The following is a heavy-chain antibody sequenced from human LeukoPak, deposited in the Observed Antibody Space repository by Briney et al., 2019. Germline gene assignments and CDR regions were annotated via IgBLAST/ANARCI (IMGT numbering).Heavy chain of an antibody. J-gene: IGHJ4*02. Sequence: SETLSLTCTVSGGSISSGSYYWSWIRQPAGKGLEWIGRIYTSGSTNYNPSLKSRVTISVDTSKNQFSLKLSSVTAADTAVYYCARGRVGLTRNFDYWGQGTLVTVSS. D-gene: IGHD1-26*01. CDR3: ARGRVGLTRNFDY. CDR1: GGSISSGSYY. CDR2: IYTSGST. V-gene: IGHV4-61*02.